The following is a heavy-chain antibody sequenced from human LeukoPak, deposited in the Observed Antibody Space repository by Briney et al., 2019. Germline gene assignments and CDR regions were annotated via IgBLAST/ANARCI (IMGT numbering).Heavy chain of an antibody. J-gene: IGHJ6*02. D-gene: IGHD3-10*01. V-gene: IGHV3-53*01. Sequence: PGGSLRLSCAASGLTVSSNSMNWVRQAPGKGLQWVSVIYSGGNTYYADSVKGRFTISRDTSKNTLYLQMNSLRAEDTALYYCARENNFGSGMDVWGQGTTVTVSS. CDR3: ARENNFGSGMDV. CDR1: GLTVSSNS. CDR2: IYSGGNT.